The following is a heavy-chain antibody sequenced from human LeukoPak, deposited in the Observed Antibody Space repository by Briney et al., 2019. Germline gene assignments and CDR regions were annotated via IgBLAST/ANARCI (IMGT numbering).Heavy chain of an antibody. J-gene: IGHJ3*02. CDR1: GGSISSYY. CDR3: ARLITGTPTAIDI. CDR2: IYYSGST. V-gene: IGHV4-59*12. Sequence: PSETLSLTCTVSGGSISSYYWSWIRQPPGKGLEWIGYIYYSGSTNYNPSLKSRVTISVDTSKNQFSLKLTSVTAADTAVYYCARLITGTPTAIDIWAQGTMVTVSS. D-gene: IGHD1-7*01.